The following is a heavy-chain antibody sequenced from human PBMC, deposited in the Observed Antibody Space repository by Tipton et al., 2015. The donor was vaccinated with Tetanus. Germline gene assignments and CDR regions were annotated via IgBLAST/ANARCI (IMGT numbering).Heavy chain of an antibody. Sequence: GSLRLSCEGSGFSFSTFWMTWVRQAPGKGLEWVANIQEDGSQKYYVDSVKGRFTISRDNAKNSLYLQMNSLRVDDTAVYYCARDPPLAVPGSEFDYWGQVTLVTVSS. CDR3: ARDPPLAVPGSEFDY. D-gene: IGHD6-19*01. J-gene: IGHJ4*02. CDR1: GFSFSTFW. V-gene: IGHV3-7*01. CDR2: IQEDGSQK.